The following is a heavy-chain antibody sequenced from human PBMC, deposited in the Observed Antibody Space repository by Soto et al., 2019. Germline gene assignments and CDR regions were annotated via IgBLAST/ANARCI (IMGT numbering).Heavy chain of an antibody. V-gene: IGHV1-3*01. J-gene: IGHJ4*02. D-gene: IGHD6-19*01. Sequence: GASVKVSCKASGYTFTGYAMHWVRQAPGQRLEWMGWINAGNGNTKYSQKFQGRVTITRDTSASAAYIELSSLSYEDTAVYYCARAVAVAADFDYWGQGTLVTVSS. CDR1: GYTFTGYA. CDR2: INAGNGNT. CDR3: ARAVAVAADFDY.